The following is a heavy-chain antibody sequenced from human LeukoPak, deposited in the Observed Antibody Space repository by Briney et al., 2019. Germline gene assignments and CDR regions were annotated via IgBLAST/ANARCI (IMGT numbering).Heavy chain of an antibody. CDR3: ARVTYGDYKRSPLFDI. V-gene: IGHV4-31*03. J-gene: IGHJ3*02. CDR2: IYYSGST. CDR1: GGPISSGGYY. D-gene: IGHD4-17*01. Sequence: SETLSLTCTVSGGPISSGGYYWSWIRQHPGKGLEWIGYIYYSGSTYYNPSLKSRVTISVDTSKNQFSLKLSSVTAADTAVYYCARVTYGDYKRSPLFDIWGQGTMVTVSS.